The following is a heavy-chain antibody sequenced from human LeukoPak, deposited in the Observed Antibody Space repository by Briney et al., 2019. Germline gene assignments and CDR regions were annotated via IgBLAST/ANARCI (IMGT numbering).Heavy chain of an antibody. V-gene: IGHV3-20*04. CDR1: GFTFDDYG. CDR3: ANPPTVTKIRFDS. J-gene: IGHJ5*01. Sequence: GGSLRLSCAASGFTFDDYGMSWVRQAPGKGLEWVSGINWNGGSTGYADSVKGRFTISRDNAKNSLYLQMNSLRAEDTAVYYCANPPTVTKIRFDSWGQGTLVAVSS. D-gene: IGHD4-17*01. CDR2: INWNGGST.